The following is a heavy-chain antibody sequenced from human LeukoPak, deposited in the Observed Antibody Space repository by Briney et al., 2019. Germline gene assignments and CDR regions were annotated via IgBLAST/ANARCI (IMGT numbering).Heavy chain of an antibody. V-gene: IGHV4-59*01. J-gene: IGHJ2*01. CDR1: GASISRFY. CDR2: IHYSGST. Sequence: SETLSLTCTVSGASISRFYWSWIRQPPGKGLEWIGYIHYSGSTNYNPSLKSGVTISVDTAKNQFSLKLSSVTAADTAVYYCGKGGELVGPTLSIPSGYFDLGARGPRVPVPS. D-gene: IGHD3-16*01. CDR3: GKGGELVGPTLSIPSGYFDL.